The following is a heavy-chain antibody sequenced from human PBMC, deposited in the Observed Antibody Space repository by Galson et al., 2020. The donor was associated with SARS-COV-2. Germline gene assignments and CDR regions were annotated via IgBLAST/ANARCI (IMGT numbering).Heavy chain of an antibody. CDR2: M. Sequence: GESLKTSCAASGFNFRGFEMNWVRQAPGQGLEWISYMFYADSVQGRFTISRDNAKNSLYLEMNRLRAEDTAVYYCARAWGSGNYWGQGTLVTVSS. CDR1: GFNFRGFE. D-gene: IGHD3-16*01. V-gene: IGHV3-48*03. CDR3: ARAWGSGNY. J-gene: IGHJ4*02.